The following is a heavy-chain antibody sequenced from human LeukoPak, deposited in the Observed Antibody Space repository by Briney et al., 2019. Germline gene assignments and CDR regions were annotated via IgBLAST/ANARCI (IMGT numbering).Heavy chain of an antibody. J-gene: IGHJ4*02. Sequence: PGRSLRLSCAASGFIFSGYWMTWVRQAPGKGLEWVANIKQDGSEKYYVDTVKGRFTISRDNAKNSLYLQMNSLRAEDTAVYYCARDLSGVTGYTYGRGIDYWGQGTLVTVSS. CDR1: GFIFSGYW. CDR3: ARDLSGVTGYTYGRGIDY. V-gene: IGHV3-7*01. CDR2: IKQDGSEK. D-gene: IGHD5-18*01.